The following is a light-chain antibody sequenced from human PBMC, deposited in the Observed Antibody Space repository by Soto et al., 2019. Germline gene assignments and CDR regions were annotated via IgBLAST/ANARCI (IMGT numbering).Light chain of an antibody. V-gene: IGLV2-8*01. J-gene: IGLJ1*01. CDR2: EVS. Sequence: QSALTQPPSASGSPGQSVTISCTGTSSDVGGYNYVSWYQQHPGKAPKLMIYEVSKRPSGVPDRFSGSKSGNTASLTVSGLQAEDKADYYCSSYAGSNIFYVFGTGTKV. CDR1: SSDVGGYNY. CDR3: SSYAGSNIFYV.